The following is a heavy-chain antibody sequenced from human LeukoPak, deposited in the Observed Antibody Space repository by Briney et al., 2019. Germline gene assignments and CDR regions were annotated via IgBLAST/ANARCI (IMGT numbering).Heavy chain of an antibody. CDR3: ARWGGEPHLPFDY. J-gene: IGHJ4*02. Sequence: SETLSLTCTVSGGSMTGYYWNWIRQPPGKGLEWIGYVHSNGRTTSSPSLRSRLTMSVDTSKNEFSLRIDSMIAADTAVYYCARWGGEPHLPFDYWGQGILVSASS. V-gene: IGHV4-59*01. CDR1: GGSMTGYY. D-gene: IGHD3-16*01. CDR2: VHSNGRT.